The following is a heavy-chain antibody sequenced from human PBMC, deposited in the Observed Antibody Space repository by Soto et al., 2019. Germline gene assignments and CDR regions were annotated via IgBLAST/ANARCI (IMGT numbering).Heavy chain of an antibody. J-gene: IGHJ4*02. Sequence: QVQLVESGGGVVQPGRSLRLSCAASGFIFSSYGMHWVRQASGKGLEWVAVIWYDGSNQYYADSVKGRFTISRDNSKNTLYLQMNSLRAEDTAVYYCASQLGIAPFDYWGQGTLVTVSS. V-gene: IGHV3-33*01. D-gene: IGHD7-27*01. CDR1: GFIFSSYG. CDR3: ASQLGIAPFDY. CDR2: IWYDGSNQ.